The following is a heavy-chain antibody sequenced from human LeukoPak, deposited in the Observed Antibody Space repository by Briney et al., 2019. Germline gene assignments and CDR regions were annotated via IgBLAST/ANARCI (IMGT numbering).Heavy chain of an antibody. CDR2: INHSGST. D-gene: IGHD4-23*01. Sequence: PSETLSLTCAVYGGSFSGYYWSWIRQPPGKGLEWIGEINHSGSTNYNPSLKSRVTISVDTSKNQFSLKLSSVTAADTAVYYCARGGVVTFDYWGQGTLVTVSS. CDR1: GGSFSGYY. CDR3: ARGGVVTFDY. V-gene: IGHV4-34*01. J-gene: IGHJ4*02.